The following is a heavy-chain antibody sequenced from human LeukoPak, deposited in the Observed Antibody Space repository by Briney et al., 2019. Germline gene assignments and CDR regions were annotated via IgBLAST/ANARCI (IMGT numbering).Heavy chain of an antibody. CDR1: GFTFSTYA. D-gene: IGHD3-3*01. J-gene: IGHJ4*02. CDR2: ISGSGSST. V-gene: IGHV3-23*01. CDR3: VREWLATRFDF. Sequence: GGSLRLSCAASGFTFSTYAMTWVRQAPGQGLEWVSSISGSGSSTYYADSVKGRFTISRDNSKNSLYLQMSSLRAEDTAVYYCVREWLATRFDFWGLGTLVTVSS.